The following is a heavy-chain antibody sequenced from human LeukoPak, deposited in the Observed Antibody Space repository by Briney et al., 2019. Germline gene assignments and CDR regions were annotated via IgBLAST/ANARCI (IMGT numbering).Heavy chain of an antibody. CDR2: IGGSGDTT. CDR3: AKDLRPETIMDASDV. Sequence: PGGSLRLSCGASEFTFSSYAMHWVRQTPGKGLQWVSVIGGSGDTTYYADFVKGRFTISRDNSRNTVYLQMNSLTAEDTAIYYCAKDLRPETIMDASDVWGQGTMVTVSS. J-gene: IGHJ3*01. V-gene: IGHV3-23*01. D-gene: IGHD1-7*01. CDR1: EFTFSSYA.